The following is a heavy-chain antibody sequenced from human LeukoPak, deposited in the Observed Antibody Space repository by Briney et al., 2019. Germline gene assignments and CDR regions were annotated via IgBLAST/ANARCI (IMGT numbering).Heavy chain of an antibody. Sequence: GALGLSWAASGFPFSDEGMHWGRQAPGKGLEGGSFIHVDANEIYYADSVKGRFTISRDSSKNTLHLQMNSLRPDDTAVYYCARARYCSSISCREAFDIWGQGTMVTVSS. CDR2: IHVDANEI. CDR3: ARARYCSSISCREAFDI. J-gene: IGHJ3*02. V-gene: IGHV3-30*02. CDR1: GFPFSDEG. D-gene: IGHD2-2*01.